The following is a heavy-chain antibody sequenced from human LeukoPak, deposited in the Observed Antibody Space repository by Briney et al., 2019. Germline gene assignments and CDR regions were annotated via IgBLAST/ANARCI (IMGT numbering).Heavy chain of an antibody. J-gene: IGHJ3*01. V-gene: IGHV4-61*01. Sequence: SETLSLTCTVSDDSVSSSRYYWTWIRQPPGKGLEWIGYIYHGSATYNPSLESRVTLSMDTSKNQFSLKLRSVTAADTAVYYCARVPGGGTAANWGQGTMVTVSS. D-gene: IGHD1-7*01. CDR2: IYHGSA. CDR1: DDSVSSSRYY. CDR3: ARVPGGGTAAN.